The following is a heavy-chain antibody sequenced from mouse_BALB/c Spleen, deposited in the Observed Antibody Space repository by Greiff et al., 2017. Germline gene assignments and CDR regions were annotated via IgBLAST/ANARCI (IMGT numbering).Heavy chain of an antibody. CDR1: GYSITSGYY. V-gene: IGHV3-6*02. CDR3: AKANWDRENAMDY. J-gene: IGHJ4*01. CDR2: ISYDGSN. D-gene: IGHD4-1*01. Sequence: VQLKESGPGLVKPSQSLSLTCSVTGYSITSGYYWNWIRQFPGNKLEWMGYISYDGSNNYNPSLKNRISITRDTSKNQFFLKLNSVTTEDTATYYCAKANWDRENAMDYWGQGTSVTVSS.